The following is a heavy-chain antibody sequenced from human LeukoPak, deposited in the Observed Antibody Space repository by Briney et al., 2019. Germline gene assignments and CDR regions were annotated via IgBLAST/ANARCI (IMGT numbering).Heavy chain of an antibody. CDR1: GFTFSDYY. CDR2: ISGSGGST. CDR3: AKSMRVLWFGELLPFDY. D-gene: IGHD3-10*01. J-gene: IGHJ4*02. Sequence: PGGSLRLSCAASGFTFSDYYMSWIRQAPGKGLEWVSAISGSGGSTYYADSVKGRFTISRDNSKNTLYLQMNSLRAEDTAVYYCAKSMRVLWFGELLPFDYWGQGTLVTVSS. V-gene: IGHV3-23*01.